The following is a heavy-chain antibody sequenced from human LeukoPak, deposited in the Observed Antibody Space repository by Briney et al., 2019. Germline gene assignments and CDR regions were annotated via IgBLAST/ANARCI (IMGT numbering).Heavy chain of an antibody. CDR2: ISGSGGGT. CDR1: GFTFSSYA. J-gene: IGHJ4*02. D-gene: IGHD6-13*01. V-gene: IGHV3-23*01. Sequence: GGSLRLSCAASGFTFSSYAMSWVRQAPGKGLEWVSAISGSGGGTYYADSVKGRFTISRDNSKNTLYLQMNSLRAEDTAVYYCAKSLFPSSSWSLDYWGQGTLVTVSS. CDR3: AKSLFPSSSWSLDY.